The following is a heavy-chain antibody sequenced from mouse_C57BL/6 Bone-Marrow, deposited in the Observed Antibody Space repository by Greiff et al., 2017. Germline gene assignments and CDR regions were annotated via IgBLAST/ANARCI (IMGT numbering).Heavy chain of an antibody. CDR1: GFTFSSYA. CDR3: ARSTTVGYAMDY. J-gene: IGHJ4*01. Sequence: EVMLVESGGGLVKPGGSLKLSCAASGFTFSSYAMSWVRQTPEKRLEWVATISVGGSYTYYPDNVKGRFTISRDNAKNNLYLQMSHLKSEDTAMYYCARSTTVGYAMDYWGQGTSVTVSS. V-gene: IGHV5-4*03. CDR2: ISVGGSYT. D-gene: IGHD1-1*01.